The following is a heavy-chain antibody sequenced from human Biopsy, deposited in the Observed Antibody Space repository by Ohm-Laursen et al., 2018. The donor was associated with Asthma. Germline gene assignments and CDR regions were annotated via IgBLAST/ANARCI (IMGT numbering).Heavy chain of an antibody. D-gene: IGHD3-22*01. CDR2: IYSGGTS. CDR1: GFAVSRDH. V-gene: IGHV3-53*01. Sequence: SLRLSCAASGFAVSRDHMFWVRQAPGKGLEWVSVIYSGGTSHTADSVRGRFTISRDYSKNTQHLQMHSLRVEDTAVYYCARGDSSNWSHYYFDYWGQGTLVTVSS. J-gene: IGHJ4*02. CDR3: ARGDSSNWSHYYFDY.